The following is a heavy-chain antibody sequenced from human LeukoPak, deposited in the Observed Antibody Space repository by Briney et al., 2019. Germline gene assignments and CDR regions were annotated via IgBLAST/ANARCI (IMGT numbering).Heavy chain of an antibody. Sequence: PSETLSLTCTVSGGSISSYYWSWIRQPPGKGLEWIGYIYYSGSTNYNPSLKSRVTISVDTSKNQFSLKLNSVTAADTAVYYCARHASGDNGYAFDIWGQGTMVTVSS. CDR2: IYYSGST. J-gene: IGHJ3*02. V-gene: IGHV4-59*08. CDR1: GGSISSYY. CDR3: ARHASGDNGYAFDI. D-gene: IGHD4-17*01.